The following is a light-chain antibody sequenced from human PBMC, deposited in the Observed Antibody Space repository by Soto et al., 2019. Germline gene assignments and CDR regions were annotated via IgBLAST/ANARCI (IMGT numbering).Light chain of an antibody. V-gene: IGLV2-14*03. CDR1: RNDIGGYNF. CDR3: RASTFRNTVL. CDR2: DVS. J-gene: IGLJ6*01. Sequence: SALTQPASVSWSPGQSITISCIGTRNDIGGYNFVSWYQQHPGEAPQLMIYDVSHRPSGVSNRFSGSRSGNTASLPISGLKAEHEDDYYCRASTFRNTVLFGRGTKVTVL.